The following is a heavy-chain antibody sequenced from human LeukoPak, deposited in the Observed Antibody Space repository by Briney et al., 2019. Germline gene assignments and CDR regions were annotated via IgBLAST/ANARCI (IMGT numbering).Heavy chain of an antibody. V-gene: IGHV4-39*07. CDR3: ARTVEGNWNSFPYYYYYMDV. J-gene: IGHJ6*03. Sequence: PSETLSLTCTVSGGSISSSSYYWGWIRQPPGKGLEWIGSIYYSGSTYYNPSLKSRVTISVDTSKNQFSLKLSSVTAADTAVYYCARTVEGNWNSFPYYYYYMDVWGKGTTVTVSS. CDR1: GGSISSSSYY. CDR2: IYYSGST. D-gene: IGHD1-7*01.